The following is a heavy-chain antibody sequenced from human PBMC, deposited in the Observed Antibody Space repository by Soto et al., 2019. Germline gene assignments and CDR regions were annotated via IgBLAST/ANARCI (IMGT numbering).Heavy chain of an antibody. V-gene: IGHV3-7*01. CDR2: IKTDGTTK. J-gene: IGHJ4*02. CDR3: ARDWDGSGWSLDY. CDR1: GFTFSNFW. Sequence: PGGSLRLSCAASGFTFSNFWMSWVRQAPGKGPEWVANIKTDGTTKAYVDSVKGRFTISRDNANNLLYLQMNSLRPDDTALYYCARDWDGSGWSLDYWGQGTLVTVSS. D-gene: IGHD6-19*01.